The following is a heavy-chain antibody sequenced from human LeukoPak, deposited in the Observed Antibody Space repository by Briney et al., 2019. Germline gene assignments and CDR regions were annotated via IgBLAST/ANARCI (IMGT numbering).Heavy chain of an antibody. V-gene: IGHV3-9*01. D-gene: IGHD6-19*01. CDR3: AKDIGSGWPAYYYYGMDV. CDR1: GFTFDDYA. CDR2: ISWNIGSI. Sequence: PGRSLRLSCAASGFTFDDYAMHWVRQAPGKGLEWVSGISWNIGSIGYADSVKGRFTISRDNAKNSLYLQMNSLRAEDTALYYCAKDIGSGWPAYYYYGMDVWGQGTTVTVSS. J-gene: IGHJ6*02.